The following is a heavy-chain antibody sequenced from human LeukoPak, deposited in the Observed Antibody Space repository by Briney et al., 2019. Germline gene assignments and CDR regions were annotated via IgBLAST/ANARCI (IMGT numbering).Heavy chain of an antibody. CDR1: GFTVSSNY. Sequence: PGGSLRLSCAASGFTVSSNYLSWVRQAPGKGLEWVSVIYSGGRTYYADSVKGRFTISRDNSQNTLYLQMNSLRADDTAVYYCARDLYGDLNYWGQGTLVTVSS. J-gene: IGHJ4*02. D-gene: IGHD4-17*01. CDR2: IYSGGRT. CDR3: ARDLYGDLNY. V-gene: IGHV3-53*01.